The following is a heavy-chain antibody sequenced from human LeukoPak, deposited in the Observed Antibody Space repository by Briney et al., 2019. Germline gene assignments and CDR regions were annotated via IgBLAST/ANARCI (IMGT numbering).Heavy chain of an antibody. CDR3: ARVFPVLRFLEWLPADV. D-gene: IGHD3-3*01. V-gene: IGHV4-34*01. CDR1: GGSFSGYY. J-gene: IGHJ6*04. Sequence: PSETLSLTCAVYGGSFSGYYWSWIRQPPGKGLEWIGEINHSGSTNYNPSLKSRVTISVDTSKNQFSLKLSSVTAADTAVYYCARVFPVLRFLEWLPADVWGKGTTVTVSS. CDR2: INHSGST.